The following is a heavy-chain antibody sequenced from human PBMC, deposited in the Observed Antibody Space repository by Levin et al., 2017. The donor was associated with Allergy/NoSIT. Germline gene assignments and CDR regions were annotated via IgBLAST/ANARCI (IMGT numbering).Heavy chain of an antibody. CDR3: AHLYYDSGGHYFDY. V-gene: IGHV2-5*02. CDR2: IYWDDDK. Sequence: SGPTLVKPTQTLTLTCTFSGFSLSTSGVGVGWIRQPPGKALEWLALIYWDDDKLYSPSLKSRLTITEDTSKNQVVLTMTNMDPVDTATYYCAHLYYDSGGHYFDYWGQGTLVTVSS. J-gene: IGHJ4*02. CDR1: GFSLSTSGVG. D-gene: IGHD3-22*01.